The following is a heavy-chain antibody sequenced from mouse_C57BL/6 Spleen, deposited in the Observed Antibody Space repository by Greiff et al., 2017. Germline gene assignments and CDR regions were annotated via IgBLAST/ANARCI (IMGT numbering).Heavy chain of an antibody. Sequence: EVQRVESGEGLVKPGGSLKLSCAASGFTFSSYAMSWVRQTPEKRLEWVAYISRGGDYIYYADTVKGRFTISRDNARNTLYLQMSSLKSEDTAMYYCTREEIYDGYSYFDYWGQGTTLTVSS. CDR3: TREEIYDGYSYFDY. V-gene: IGHV5-9-1*02. D-gene: IGHD2-3*01. CDR1: GFTFSSYA. CDR2: ISRGGDYI. J-gene: IGHJ2*01.